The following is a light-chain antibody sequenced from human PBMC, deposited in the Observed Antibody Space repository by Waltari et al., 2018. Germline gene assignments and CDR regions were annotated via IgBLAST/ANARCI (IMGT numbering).Light chain of an antibody. Sequence: QSVLTQPPSVSAAPGQQVTIPCPGSSSNIGNYVVSWYLQLPRATPKLLIYDNNKRPSGIPDRFSASKSGTSATLDITGLQIGDEADYYCATWDNSLTAVVFGGGTKLTVL. CDR3: ATWDNSLTAVV. J-gene: IGLJ2*01. CDR2: DNN. CDR1: SSNIGNYV. V-gene: IGLV1-51*01.